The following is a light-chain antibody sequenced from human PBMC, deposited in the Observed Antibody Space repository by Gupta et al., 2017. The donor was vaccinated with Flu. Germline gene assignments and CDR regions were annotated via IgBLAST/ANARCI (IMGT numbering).Light chain of an antibody. CDR1: QSIGKY. V-gene: IGKV1-39*01. Sequence: DIQMTQSPSSLSASLGDRVTITCRASQSIGKYLNWYQKKPGEAPKLLIHAASSLQSGVPSRFSGSGSGTHFTLTISSLQPEDSANYYCQESFSGPVTFGGGTRVEIK. CDR3: QESFSGPVT. CDR2: AAS. J-gene: IGKJ4*01.